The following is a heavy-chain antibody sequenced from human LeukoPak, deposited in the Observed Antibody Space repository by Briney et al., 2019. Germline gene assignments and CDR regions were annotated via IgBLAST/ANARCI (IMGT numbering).Heavy chain of an antibody. CDR1: GYTFTSYY. J-gene: IGHJ3*02. D-gene: IGHD2-2*01. V-gene: IGHV1-2*02. CDR3: ARDRTPWVVVVIDHDAFDI. Sequence: DSVKVSCKASGYTFTSYYMHWVRQAPGQGLEWMGWINPNSGGTNYAQKVQGRVTMTRDTSISTAYMELSRLRSDDTAVYYCARDRTPWVVVVIDHDAFDIWGQGTMVTVSS. CDR2: INPNSGGT.